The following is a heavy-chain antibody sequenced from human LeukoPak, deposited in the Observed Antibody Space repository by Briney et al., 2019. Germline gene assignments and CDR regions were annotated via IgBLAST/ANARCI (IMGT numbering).Heavy chain of an antibody. CDR1: GFTFSSYE. D-gene: IGHD3-10*01. CDR3: AKDRSSGSGSSFDY. V-gene: IGHV3-23*01. Sequence: GGSLRLSCAASGFTFSSYEMNWVRQAPGKGLEWVSAISGSGGSTYYADSVKGRFTISRDNSKNTLYLQMNSLRAEDTAVYYCAKDRSSGSGSSFDYWGQGTLVTVSS. J-gene: IGHJ4*02. CDR2: ISGSGGST.